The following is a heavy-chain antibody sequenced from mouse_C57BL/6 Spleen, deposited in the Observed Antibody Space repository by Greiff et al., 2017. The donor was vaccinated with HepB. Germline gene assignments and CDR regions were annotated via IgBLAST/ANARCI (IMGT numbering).Heavy chain of an antibody. Sequence: EVQLVESGGDLVKPGGSLKLSCAASGFTFSSYGMSWVRQTPDKRLEWVATISSGGSYTYYPDSVKGRFTSSRDNAKNTLYLQMSSLKSEDTAMYYCARHVHDYDKGYYYAMDYWGQGTSVTVSS. CDR1: GFTFSSYG. CDR2: ISSGGSYT. J-gene: IGHJ4*01. CDR3: ARHVHDYDKGYYYAMDY. V-gene: IGHV5-6*01. D-gene: IGHD2-4*01.